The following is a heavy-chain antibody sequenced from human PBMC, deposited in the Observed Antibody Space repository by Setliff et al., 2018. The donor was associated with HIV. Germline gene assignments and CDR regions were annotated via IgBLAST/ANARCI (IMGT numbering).Heavy chain of an antibody. CDR3: ARALYGDYADY. J-gene: IGHJ4*02. CDR1: GFTFSSYW. V-gene: IGHV3-7*01. Sequence: PGGSLRLSCAASGFTFSSYWMSWVCQAPGKGLEWVANIKQDGSEKYYVDSVKGRFTISRDNAKNSLYLQMNSLRAEDTAVYYCARALYGDYADYWGQGTLVTVSS. CDR2: IKQDGSEK. D-gene: IGHD4-17*01.